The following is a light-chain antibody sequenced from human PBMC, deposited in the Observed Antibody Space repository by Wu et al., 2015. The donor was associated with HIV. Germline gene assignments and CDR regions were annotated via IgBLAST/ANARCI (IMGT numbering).Light chain of an antibody. V-gene: IGKV3-11*01. CDR3: QQRSNWPRG. J-gene: IGKJ5*01. CDR2: DAS. CDR1: QSVSSY. Sequence: EIVLTQSPATLSLSPGERATLSCRASQSVSSYLAWYQQKPGQAPRLLIYDASNRATGIPARFSGSGPGTDFTLTISSLEPEDFAVYYCQQRSNWPRGFGQGTRLEIK.